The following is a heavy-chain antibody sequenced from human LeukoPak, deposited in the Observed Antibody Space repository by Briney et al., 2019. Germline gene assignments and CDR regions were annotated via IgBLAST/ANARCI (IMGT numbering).Heavy chain of an antibody. Sequence: SETLSLTCAVYGGSFSGYYWSWIRQPPGKGLEWIGEINHSGSTNYNPSLKSRVTISVDTSKNQFSLKLSSVTAADTAVYYCARDLGYYYDSSGYSKNNWFDPWGQGTLVTVSS. J-gene: IGHJ5*02. V-gene: IGHV4-34*01. CDR2: INHSGST. D-gene: IGHD3-22*01. CDR1: GGSFSGYY. CDR3: ARDLGYYYDSSGYSKNNWFDP.